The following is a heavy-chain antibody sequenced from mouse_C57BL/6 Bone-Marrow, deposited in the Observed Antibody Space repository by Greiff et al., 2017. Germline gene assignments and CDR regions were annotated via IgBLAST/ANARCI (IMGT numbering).Heavy chain of an antibody. CDR2: IDPENGDT. V-gene: IGHV14-4*01. CDR3: ATTEPLLKDAMDY. D-gene: IGHD2-14*01. Sequence: EVQLQQSGAELVRPGASVKLSCTASGFNIKDDYMHWVKQRPEQGLEWIGWIDPENGDTEYASKFQGQATITADTSSNTAYLQLSSLTSEDTAVYYCATTEPLLKDAMDYWGQGTSVTVSS. J-gene: IGHJ4*01. CDR1: GFNIKDDY.